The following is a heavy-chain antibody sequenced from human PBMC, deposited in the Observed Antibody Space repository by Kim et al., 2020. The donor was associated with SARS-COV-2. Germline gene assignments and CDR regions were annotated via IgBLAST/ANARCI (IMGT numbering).Heavy chain of an antibody. CDR1: GFTFSSYG. V-gene: IGHV3-30*03. J-gene: IGHJ4*02. CDR3: ATRQQYTEFDY. D-gene: IGHD6-13*01. Sequence: GGSLRLSCAASGFTFSSYGMHWVRQAPGKGLEWVAVISYDGSNKYYADSVKGRFTISRDNSKNTLYLQMNSLRAEDTAVYYCATRQQYTEFDYWGQGTLVTVSS. CDR2: ISYDGSNK.